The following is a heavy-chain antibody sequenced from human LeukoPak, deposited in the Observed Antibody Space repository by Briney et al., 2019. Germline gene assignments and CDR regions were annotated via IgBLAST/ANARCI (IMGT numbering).Heavy chain of an antibody. CDR3: TRGSIAYYYMDV. D-gene: IGHD2-21*01. V-gene: IGHV4-59*01. CDR2: IYYSGST. J-gene: IGHJ6*03. CDR1: GGSISSYY. Sequence: PSETLSLTCAVSGGSISSYYWSWIRQPPGKGLEWIGNIYYSGSTNYNPSLKSRVTISVDTSKNQFSLKLSSVTAADTAVYYCTRGSIAYYYMDVWGKGTTVTISS.